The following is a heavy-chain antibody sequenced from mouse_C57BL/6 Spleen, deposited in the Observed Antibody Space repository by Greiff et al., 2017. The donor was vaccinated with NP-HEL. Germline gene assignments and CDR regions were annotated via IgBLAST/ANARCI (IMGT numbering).Heavy chain of an antibody. CDR1: GYTFTSYW. J-gene: IGHJ2*01. V-gene: IGHV1-7*01. Sequence: VQLQQSGAELAKPGASVKLSCKASGYTFTSYWMHWVKQRPGQGLEWIGYINPSSGYTKYNQKFKDKATLTADKSSSTAYMQLSSLTYEDSAVYYCAKEEEVYYYGSSYGYFNYWGQGTTLTVSS. D-gene: IGHD1-1*01. CDR2: INPSSGYT. CDR3: AKEEEVYYYGSSYGYFNY.